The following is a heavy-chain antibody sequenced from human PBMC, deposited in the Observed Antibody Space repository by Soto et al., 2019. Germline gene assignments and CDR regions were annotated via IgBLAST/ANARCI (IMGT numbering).Heavy chain of an antibody. CDR1: GFTFSSYA. CDR2: ISGSGSST. V-gene: IGHV3-23*01. D-gene: IGHD2-2*02. Sequence: GGSLRLSCAASGFTFSSYAMSWVRQAPGKGLEWVSAISGSGSSTYYADSVKGRFTISRDNSKNTLYLQMNSLRAEDTAVYYCATSSIVVVPAAIGDAFDIWGQGTMVTVS. J-gene: IGHJ3*02. CDR3: ATSSIVVVPAAIGDAFDI.